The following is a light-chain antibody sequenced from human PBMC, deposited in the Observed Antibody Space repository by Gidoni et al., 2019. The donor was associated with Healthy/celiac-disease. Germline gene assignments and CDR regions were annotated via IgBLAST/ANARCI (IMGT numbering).Light chain of an antibody. V-gene: IGKV3-15*01. J-gene: IGKJ4*01. CDR3: QQYNNWPTLT. Sequence: EIVMTQSPATLSVSPGERATLSCSASQSVISNLAWYQQKHGQAPRLLIYGASTRATGSPAMFSGSGSGTELTDTTGSLQSEDFAVYYWQQYNNWPTLTFGGGTQVEIK. CDR1: QSVISN. CDR2: GAS.